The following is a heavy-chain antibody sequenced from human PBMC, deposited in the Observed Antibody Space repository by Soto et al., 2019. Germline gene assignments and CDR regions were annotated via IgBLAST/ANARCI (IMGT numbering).Heavy chain of an antibody. CDR1: GFTFSNYW. V-gene: IGHV3-74*01. J-gene: IGHJ4*02. Sequence: EVSLVQSGGGLVQPGGSLRLSCGASGFTFSNYWMHWVRQAPGEGLVWVSRINGDGSFTRFADSVKGRFTISRDNAKNTLYLQMNRLRAEDTAVYYCARVGGGSGNYDFWGQGNLVTVSS. CDR3: ARVGGGSGNYDF. CDR2: INGDGSFT. D-gene: IGHD3-10*01.